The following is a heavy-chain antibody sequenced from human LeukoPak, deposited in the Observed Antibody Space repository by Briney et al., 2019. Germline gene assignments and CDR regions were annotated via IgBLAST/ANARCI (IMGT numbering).Heavy chain of an antibody. D-gene: IGHD3-22*01. CDR3: AKGSYYDSSGSFYFDY. Sequence: GGSLRLSGAASGFTFSSYAMSWVGKAQGKGLEGVSGISGSGDNTYYADSVKGRFTISRDNSKNTLYVQVNSLGTEDTAAYYCAKGSYYDSSGSFYFDYWGQGTLVTVSS. J-gene: IGHJ4*02. V-gene: IGHV3-23*01. CDR2: ISGSGDNT. CDR1: GFTFSSYA.